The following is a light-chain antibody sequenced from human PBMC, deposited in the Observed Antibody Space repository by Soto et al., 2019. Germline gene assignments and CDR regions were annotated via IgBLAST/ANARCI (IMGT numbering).Light chain of an antibody. CDR1: QTISST. CDR2: KAS. CDR3: QHYNSYSEA. Sequence: EIQMTQSPSTLSGSLGDRGTLTCRASQTISSTLAWYQQKPGKAPKLLIYKASTLKSGVPSRFSGSGSGTEFTLTISSLQPEDFATYYCQHYNSYSEAFGQGTKVDIK. J-gene: IGKJ1*01. V-gene: IGKV1-5*03.